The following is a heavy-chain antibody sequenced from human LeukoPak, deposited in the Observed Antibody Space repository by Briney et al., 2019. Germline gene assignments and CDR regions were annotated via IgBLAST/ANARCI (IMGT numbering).Heavy chain of an antibody. CDR3: ARDNWGGDY. CDR1: GYSISSGYY. CDR2: IYHSGST. J-gene: IGHJ4*02. V-gene: IGHV4-38-2*02. Sequence: SETLSLTCTVSGYSISSGYYWGWIRQPPGKGLEWIGSIYHSGSTYYNPSLKSRVTISVDTSKNQFSLKLSSVTAADTAVYYCARDNWGGDYWGQGTLVTVSS. D-gene: IGHD7-27*01.